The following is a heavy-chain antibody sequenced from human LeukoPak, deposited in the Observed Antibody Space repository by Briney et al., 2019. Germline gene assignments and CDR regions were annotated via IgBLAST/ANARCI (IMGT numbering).Heavy chain of an antibody. CDR1: GYTFTGYY. J-gene: IGHJ5*02. Sequence: ASVKVSCKASGYTFTGYYMHWVRQAPGQGLEWMGWINPNSGGTNYAQKFQGRVTMTRDTSISTAYMELCRLRSEDTAVYYCARMDLESSGVNNWFDPWGQGTLVTVSS. CDR3: ARMDLESSGVNNWFDP. V-gene: IGHV1-2*02. D-gene: IGHD2-15*01. CDR2: INPNSGGT.